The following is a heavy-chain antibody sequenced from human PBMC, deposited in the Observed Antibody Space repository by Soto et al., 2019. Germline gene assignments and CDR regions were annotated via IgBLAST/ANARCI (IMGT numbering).Heavy chain of an antibody. CDR2: IWYDGSNK. V-gene: IGHV3-33*01. Sequence: QVQLVESGGGVVQPGRSLRLSCAASGFTFSSYGMHWVRQAPGKGLEWVAVIWYDGSNKYYADSVKGRFTISRDNSKNTLYLQMNSLRAEDTAVYYCARDSGSGYFDYWGQGTLVTVS. J-gene: IGHJ4*02. CDR1: GFTFSSYG. CDR3: ARDSGSGYFDY. D-gene: IGHD3-10*01.